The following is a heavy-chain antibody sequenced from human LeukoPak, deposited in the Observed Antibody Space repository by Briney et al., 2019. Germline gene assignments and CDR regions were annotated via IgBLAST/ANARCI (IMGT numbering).Heavy chain of an antibody. V-gene: IGHV3-7*01. CDR2: IKQDGSEK. Sequence: GGSLRLSCAASGFTFSSYWMSWVRQAPGKGLEWVANIKQDGSEKYYVDSVKGRFTISRDNAKNSLYLQMNSLRAEDTAVYYWARWGCSGGTCYSKYYFDYWSQGTLVTVSS. CDR1: GFTFSSYW. J-gene: IGHJ4*02. CDR3: ARWGCSGGTCYSKYYFDY. D-gene: IGHD2-15*01.